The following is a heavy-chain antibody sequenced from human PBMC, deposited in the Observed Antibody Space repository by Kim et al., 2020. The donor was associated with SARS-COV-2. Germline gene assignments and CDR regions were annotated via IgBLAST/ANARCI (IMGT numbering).Heavy chain of an antibody. CDR3: TGARSVADDHYFDY. V-gene: IGHV3-49*02. J-gene: IGHJ4*02. Sequence: YAAAVKGRVTISRDDSKSIAYLQMNSLKNEDTAVYYCTGARSVADDHYFDYWGQGTLVTVSS. D-gene: IGHD6-19*01.